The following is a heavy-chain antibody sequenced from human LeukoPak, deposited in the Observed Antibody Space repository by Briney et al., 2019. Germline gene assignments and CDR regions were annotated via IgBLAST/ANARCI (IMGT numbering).Heavy chain of an antibody. CDR3: ARVRGGSSNWFDP. Sequence: GGSLRLSCAASGFTFSSYSMSWVRQAPGKGLEWVSSISSSSSYIYYADSVKGRFTISRDNAKNSLYLQMNSLRAEDTAVYYCARVRGGSSNWFDPWGQGTLVTVSS. J-gene: IGHJ5*02. V-gene: IGHV3-21*01. CDR1: GFTFSSYS. D-gene: IGHD2-15*01. CDR2: ISSSSSYI.